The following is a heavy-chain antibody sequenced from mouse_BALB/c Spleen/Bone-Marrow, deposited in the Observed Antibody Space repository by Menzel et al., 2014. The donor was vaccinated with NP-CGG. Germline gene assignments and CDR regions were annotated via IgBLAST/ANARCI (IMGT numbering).Heavy chain of an antibody. CDR2: INPGSGGA. J-gene: IGHJ2*01. CDR3: AREWTARAVDY. Sequence: VKLVESGAVLVRPGTSVKVSCKASGYAFTNYLIEWVKQRPVQGLEWIGVINPGSGGANYNAKFKGKATLTADKSSSTAYMQLSSLTSDDSAVYFRAREWTARAVDYWGQGTTLTVSS. V-gene: IGHV1-54*03. CDR1: GYAFTNYL. D-gene: IGHD3-2*01.